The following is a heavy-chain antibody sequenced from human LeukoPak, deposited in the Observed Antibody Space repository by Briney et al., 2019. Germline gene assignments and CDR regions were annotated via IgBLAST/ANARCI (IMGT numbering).Heavy chain of an antibody. CDR1: GFTVSSNY. CDR2: IYIGSSR. J-gene: IGHJ6*03. CDR3: ARLSVEMATIVWGYYYYYYMDV. V-gene: IGHV3-53*01. Sequence: WGSLRLSCAASGFTVSSNYMSWVCQAPRKGLEWVWVIYIGSSRYYADSVKGRFTISRDNSKNTLYLQMNSLRAEDTAVYYCARLSVEMATIVWGYYYYYYMDVWGKGTTVTVSS. D-gene: IGHD5-24*01.